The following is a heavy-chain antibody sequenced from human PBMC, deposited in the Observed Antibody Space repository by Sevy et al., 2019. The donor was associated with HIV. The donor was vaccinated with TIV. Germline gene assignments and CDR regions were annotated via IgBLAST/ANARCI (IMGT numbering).Heavy chain of an antibody. J-gene: IGHJ4*02. CDR3: AKGWNRFDY. D-gene: IGHD1-1*01. V-gene: IGHV3-30*18. CDR2: ISYDGSNK. Sequence: GGSLRLSCAASGFTFSSYGMHWVRQAPGKGLEWVAVISYDGSNKYYADSVKGRFTISRDNSKNTLYLQMTSLRAEDTAVYYCAKGWNRFDYWGQGTLVTVSS. CDR1: GFTFSSYG.